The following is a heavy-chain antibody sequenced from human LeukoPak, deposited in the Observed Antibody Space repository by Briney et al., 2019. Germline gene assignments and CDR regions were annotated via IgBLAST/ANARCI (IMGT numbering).Heavy chain of an antibody. CDR1: GFTFSSYA. Sequence: GGSLRLSCAASGFTFSSYAMHWVRQAPGKGLEWVAVISNDGRDKHNADSVKGRFTISRDNSKNTLYVQMNSLRAEDTAVYYCARDVHAPADYYFDYWDQGTPVTVSS. V-gene: IGHV3-30*04. D-gene: IGHD2-2*01. CDR3: ARDVHAPADYYFDY. J-gene: IGHJ4*02. CDR2: ISNDGRDK.